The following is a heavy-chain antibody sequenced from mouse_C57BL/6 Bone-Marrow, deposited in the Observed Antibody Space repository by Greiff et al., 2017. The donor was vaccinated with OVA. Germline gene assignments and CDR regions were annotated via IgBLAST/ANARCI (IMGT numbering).Heavy chain of an antibody. Sequence: VQLQQPGAELVKPGASVKMSCKASGYTFTSYWITWVKQRPGQGLEWIGDIYPGSGSTNYNEKFKSKATLTVDTSSSTAYMQLSSLTSEDSAVYYCARWEVITTVHYFDYWGQGTTLTVSS. D-gene: IGHD1-1*01. V-gene: IGHV1-55*01. CDR3: ARWEVITTVHYFDY. CDR2: IYPGSGST. CDR1: GYTFTSYW. J-gene: IGHJ2*01.